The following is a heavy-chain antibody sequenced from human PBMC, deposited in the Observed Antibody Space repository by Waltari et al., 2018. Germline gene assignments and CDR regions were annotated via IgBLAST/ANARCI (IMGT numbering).Heavy chain of an antibody. CDR3: ARRMTTQLIGGFDP. D-gene: IGHD4-4*01. J-gene: IGHJ5*02. V-gene: IGHV4-30-2*01. CDR2: IYYSGNT. Sequence: QLQLQESGSGLVKPSQTLSLTCAVSGDSISSGGYSCSWIRQPPGKGLEWIGYIYYSGNTYYKPSFKSRVTISLDRSKNQFSLRLNSVTAADTAVYYCARRMTTQLIGGFDPWGQGTLVTVSS. CDR1: GDSISSGGYS.